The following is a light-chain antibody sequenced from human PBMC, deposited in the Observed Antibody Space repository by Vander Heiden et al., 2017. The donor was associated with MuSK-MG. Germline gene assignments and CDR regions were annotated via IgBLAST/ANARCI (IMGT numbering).Light chain of an antibody. J-gene: IGKJ5*01. CDR2: GAS. CDR3: QQYGVSPIT. Sequence: ELVLTQSPGTLSLSPGEGATLSCRGSQSVPYTYLAWYQKKPGQAPRLLIYGASSRATGIPDRFSGSGSGTDFTLTISRLEPEDFAVYYCQQYGVSPITFGQGTRLEIK. CDR1: QSVPYTY. V-gene: IGKV3-20*01.